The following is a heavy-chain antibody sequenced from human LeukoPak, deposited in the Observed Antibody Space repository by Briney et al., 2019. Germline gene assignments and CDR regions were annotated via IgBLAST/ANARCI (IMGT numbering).Heavy chain of an antibody. V-gene: IGHV3-21*01. CDR1: GFTFSSYS. D-gene: IGHD3-10*01. CDR2: ISSSSSYI. CDR3: ARASGWRDGFDI. J-gene: IGHJ3*02. Sequence: PGGSLRLSCAASGFTFSSYSMNWVRQAPGKGLEWVSSISSSSSYIYYADSVKGRFTISRDNAKNSLYLQMNSLRAEDTAVYYCARASGWRDGFDIWGQGTMVTVSS.